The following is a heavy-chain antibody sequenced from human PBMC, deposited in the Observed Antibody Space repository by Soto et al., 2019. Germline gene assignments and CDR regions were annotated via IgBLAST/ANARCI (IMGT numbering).Heavy chain of an antibody. D-gene: IGHD3-10*01. Sequence: LRLSCTASGFTLQNYAMAWVRQAPGKGLEWVSTLIGGHYGTAYSYSVKGRFTVSRDNSKNCLYLQMNSLRVEDTAMYFCAKGKSTGDIDWFDPWGQGSLVTVSS. CDR2: LIGGHYGT. CDR1: GFTLQNYA. V-gene: IGHV3-23*01. J-gene: IGHJ5*02. CDR3: AKGKSTGDIDWFDP.